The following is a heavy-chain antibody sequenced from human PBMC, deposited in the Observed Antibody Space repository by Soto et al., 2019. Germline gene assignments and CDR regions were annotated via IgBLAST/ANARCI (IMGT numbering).Heavy chain of an antibody. Sequence: QVQLVQSGAEVKKPGASVKVSCKASGYTLSTYGLSWVRQAPGQGLEWMGWISAYNGHTKYTEKFQGRVTMTTDTSTTTIYMELRSLRSDDTAVYYCARHPDYQDSGGYYFFDYWGQGTLVTVSS. D-gene: IGHD3-22*01. CDR2: ISAYNGHT. V-gene: IGHV1-18*04. J-gene: IGHJ4*02. CDR1: GYTLSTYG. CDR3: ARHPDYQDSGGYYFFDY.